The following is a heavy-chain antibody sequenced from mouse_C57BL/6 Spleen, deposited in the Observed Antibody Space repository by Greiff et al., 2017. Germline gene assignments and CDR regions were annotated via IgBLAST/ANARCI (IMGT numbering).Heavy chain of an antibody. Sequence: QVQLQQSGPELVKPGASVKISCKASGYAFSSSWMNWVKQRPGKGLEWIGRIYPGDGDTNYNGKFKGKATLTADKSSSTAYMQLSSLTSEDSAVYFCARTVVGPYYAMDYWGQGTSVTVSS. CDR2: IYPGDGDT. CDR1: GYAFSSSW. CDR3: ARTVVGPYYAMDY. V-gene: IGHV1-82*01. J-gene: IGHJ4*01. D-gene: IGHD1-1*01.